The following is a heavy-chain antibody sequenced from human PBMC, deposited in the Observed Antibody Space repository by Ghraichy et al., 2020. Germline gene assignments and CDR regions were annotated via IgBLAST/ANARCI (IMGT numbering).Heavy chain of an antibody. V-gene: IGHV3-49*03. CDR1: GFTFSNYA. Sequence: GGSLRLSCTASGFTFSNYAMVWFRQAPGKGLEWVGSIRSKAYGGTTEYAASVKGRFTIARDDSKSIADLQMHSLKTEDTAVYYCTGTYYDFWSGYPFRYWGQRTLVKVSS. CDR3: TGTYYDFWSGYPFRY. D-gene: IGHD3-3*01. J-gene: IGHJ4*02. CDR2: IRSKAYGGTT.